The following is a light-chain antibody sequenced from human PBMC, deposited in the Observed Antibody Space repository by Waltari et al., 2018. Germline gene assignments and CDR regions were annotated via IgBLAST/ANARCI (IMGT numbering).Light chain of an antibody. CDR1: VLTKKY. J-gene: IGLJ2*01. CDR3: YSSTDNSGI. V-gene: IGLV3-27*01. Sequence: SYELTQPSSVSVSPGQTAKITCSGDVLTKKYARWFQQKPGQAPVLMIYKDSERPSRIPERFSASSSGATVTLTITGAQGEDEADYYCYSSTDNSGIFGGGTTLTVL. CDR2: KDS.